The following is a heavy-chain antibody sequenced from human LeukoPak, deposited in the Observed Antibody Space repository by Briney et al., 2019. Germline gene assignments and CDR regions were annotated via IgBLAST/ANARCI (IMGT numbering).Heavy chain of an antibody. V-gene: IGHV3-21*01. CDR1: GFTFSSYT. Sequence: GGSLRLSCAASGFTFSSYTMNWVRQAPGKGLEWVSSISSSSIYIYYADSVKGRFTISGDNAKNSLYLQMNSLKAEHSAVYYCARDLPKRMLLDSFDIWGQGTMVTVSA. CDR2: ISSSSIYI. D-gene: IGHD3-16*01. CDR3: ARDLPKRMLLDSFDI. J-gene: IGHJ3*02.